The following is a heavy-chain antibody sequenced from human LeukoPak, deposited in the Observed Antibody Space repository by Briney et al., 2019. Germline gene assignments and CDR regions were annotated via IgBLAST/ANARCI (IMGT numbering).Heavy chain of an antibody. CDR3: ARATDYTNWFDP. CDR1: GGSFSGYY. CDR2: IYHSGTT. D-gene: IGHD5-12*01. J-gene: IGHJ5*02. Sequence: TLSLTCAVYGGSFSGYYWGWIRQLPGKGFEWIGFIYHSGTTFYNPSLRSRITISVDTSNNQFSLKVSSMTAADTAVYYCARATDYTNWFDPWGQGTLVTVSS. V-gene: IGHV4-34*09.